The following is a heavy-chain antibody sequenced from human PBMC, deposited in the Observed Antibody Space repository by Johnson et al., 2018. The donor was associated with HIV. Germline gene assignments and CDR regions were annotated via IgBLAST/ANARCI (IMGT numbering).Heavy chain of an antibody. D-gene: IGHD6-19*01. Sequence: VQLVESGGRVVRPGGSLRLSCVASGFTFDDYGMSWVRQAPGKGLEWVSGIHWNGGSTGYADSVKGRFTISRDNSKNTLYLQMNSLRAEDTAVYYCAKGGGSGWSDAFDIWGQGTMVTVSS. V-gene: IGHV3-20*04. CDR2: IHWNGGST. J-gene: IGHJ3*02. CDR3: AKGGGSGWSDAFDI. CDR1: GFTFDDYG.